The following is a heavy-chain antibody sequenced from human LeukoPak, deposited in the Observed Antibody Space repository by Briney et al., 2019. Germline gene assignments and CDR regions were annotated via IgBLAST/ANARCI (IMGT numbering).Heavy chain of an antibody. CDR1: GGSISSYY. D-gene: IGHD6-13*01. J-gene: IGHJ5*02. CDR2: IYYSGST. CDR3: ARGFSSSWYYWFDP. V-gene: IGHV4-59*12. Sequence: SETLSLTCTVSGGSISSYYWSWIRQPPGKGLEWIGYIYYSGSTNYNPSLKSRVTISVDRSKNQFSLKLSSVTAADTAVYYCARGFSSSWYYWFDPWGQGTLVTVSS.